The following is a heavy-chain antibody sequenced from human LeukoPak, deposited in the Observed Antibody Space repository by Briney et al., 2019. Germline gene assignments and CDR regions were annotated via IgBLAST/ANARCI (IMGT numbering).Heavy chain of an antibody. CDR2: IYASGNT. J-gene: IGHJ4*02. CDR3: ARDYGDYIFHY. CDR1: GGSFNNYY. Sequence: SETLSLTCTVSGGSFNNYYWNWIRQPAGKGLEWVGRIYASGNTNYNTSLRSRVTMSVDTSKNQISLKLSSVTAADTAVYFCARDYGDYIFHYWGQGTLVSVSS. V-gene: IGHV4-4*07. D-gene: IGHD4-17*01.